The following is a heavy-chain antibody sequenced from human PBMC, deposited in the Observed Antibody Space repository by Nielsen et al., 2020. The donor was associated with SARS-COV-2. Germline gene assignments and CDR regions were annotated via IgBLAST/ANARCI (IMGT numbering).Heavy chain of an antibody. J-gene: IGHJ4*02. V-gene: IGHV3-53*01. Sequence: VRQAPGKGLEWVSVIYSGGSTYYADSVKGRFTISRDNSKNTLYLQMNSLRAEDTAVYYCARIVATTGSFDYWGQGTLVTVSS. CDR2: IYSGGST. CDR3: ARIVATTGSFDY. D-gene: IGHD1-26*01.